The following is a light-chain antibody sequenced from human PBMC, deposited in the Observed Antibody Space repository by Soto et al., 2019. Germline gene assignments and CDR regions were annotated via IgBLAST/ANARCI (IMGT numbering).Light chain of an antibody. CDR2: EVT. CDR3: SSYTSTSTYV. CDR1: SSDVGAYDY. Sequence: QSVLTQPASVSGSPGQSITISCTGTSSDVGAYDYVSWYQQHPGKAPKFMIYEVTNRPPGVSHRFSGSKSGNTASLTIPGLQAEDEADYYCSSYTSTSTYVFGTGTKVTVL. V-gene: IGLV2-14*01. J-gene: IGLJ1*01.